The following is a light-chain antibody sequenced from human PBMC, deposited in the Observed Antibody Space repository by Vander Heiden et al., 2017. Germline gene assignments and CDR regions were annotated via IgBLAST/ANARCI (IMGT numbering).Light chain of an antibody. J-gene: IGKJ5*01. CDR1: QSISSF. CDR3: QQSYSTPIT. CDR2: AAS. V-gene: IGKV1-39*01. Sequence: DIQITQSPSSLSASVGDRVTITCRASQSISSFLNWYQQKPGKAPKLLIYAASSLRSGVPSRFSGSGSGTDFTLTISSLQPEDFVIYYCQQSYSTPITFGQGTRLEIK.